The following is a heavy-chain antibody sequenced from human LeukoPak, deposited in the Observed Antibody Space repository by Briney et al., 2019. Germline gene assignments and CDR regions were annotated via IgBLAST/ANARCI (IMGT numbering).Heavy chain of an antibody. CDR2: ISSDGSST. J-gene: IGHJ4*02. CDR3: ARDQRVTGRPDIDY. CDR1: GFTFRNHW. Sequence: GGSLRLSCAASGFTFRNHWMHWVRQTPGKGLVWVSRISSDGSSTTYADSVKGRFTISRDNAKNTLYLQMNNLRAEDTAMYYCARDQRVTGRPDIDYWGQGTLVIVSS. V-gene: IGHV3-74*03. D-gene: IGHD6-6*01.